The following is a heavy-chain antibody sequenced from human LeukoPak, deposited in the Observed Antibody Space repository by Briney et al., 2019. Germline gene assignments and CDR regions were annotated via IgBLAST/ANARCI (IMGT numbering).Heavy chain of an antibody. CDR1: GGSFSGYY. V-gene: IGHV4-34*01. D-gene: IGHD6-19*01. J-gene: IGHJ4*02. CDR2: INHSGSN. Sequence: SETLSLTCAVYGGSFSGYYWSWIRQPPGKGLGWIGEINHSGSNNYNPSLKSRVTISIDTSKNQFSLKLTSVTAADTAVYYCARGKKGRRLGGQWLVHDSWGQGTLVTVSS. CDR3: ARGKKGRRLGGQWLVHDS.